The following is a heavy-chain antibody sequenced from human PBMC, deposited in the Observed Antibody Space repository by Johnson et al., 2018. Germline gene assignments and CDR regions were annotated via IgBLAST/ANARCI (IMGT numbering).Heavy chain of an antibody. CDR2: ISYDGSNK. V-gene: IGHV3-30*18. J-gene: IGHJ3*02. CDR3: AKLSSESGSYTPDAFDI. D-gene: IGHD1-26*01. CDR1: GFTFSSYG. Sequence: QVQLVESGGGVVQPGRSLRLSCAASGFTFSSYGMHWVRQAPGKGLEWVAVISYDGSNKYYADSVKGRFPIPRDNSKHTLYLQMNRLRAEDTAVYYCAKLSSESGSYTPDAFDIWGQGTMVTVSS.